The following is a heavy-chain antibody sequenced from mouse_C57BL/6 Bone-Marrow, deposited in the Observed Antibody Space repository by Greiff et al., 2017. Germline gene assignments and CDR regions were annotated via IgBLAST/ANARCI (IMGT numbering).Heavy chain of an antibody. Sequence: LQQSGAELVRPGASVTLSCKASGYTFTDYEMHWVKQTPVHGLEWIGAIDPETGGTAYNQKFKGKAILTADKSSSTAYMELRSLTSEDSAVYYCTRGDGSSYGCYAMDYWGQGTSVTVSS. CDR1: GYTFTDYE. V-gene: IGHV1-15*01. CDR3: TRGDGSSYGCYAMDY. J-gene: IGHJ4*01. D-gene: IGHD1-1*01. CDR2: IDPETGGT.